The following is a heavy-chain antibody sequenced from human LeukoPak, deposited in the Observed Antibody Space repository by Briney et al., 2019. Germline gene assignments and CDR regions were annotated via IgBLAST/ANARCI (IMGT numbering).Heavy chain of an antibody. CDR2: IHSGGNI. CDR3: ARDRGYAMDV. D-gene: IGHD1-1*01. V-gene: IGHV3-53*01. Sequence: RGSLRLSCAASGLSISDNYMSWVRQAPGKGLEWVSIIHSGGNIHYADSVKGRFTISRDNSKNTLYLQMNSLRAEDTAVYYCARDRGYAMDVWGQGTTVTVSS. J-gene: IGHJ6*02. CDR1: GLSISDNY.